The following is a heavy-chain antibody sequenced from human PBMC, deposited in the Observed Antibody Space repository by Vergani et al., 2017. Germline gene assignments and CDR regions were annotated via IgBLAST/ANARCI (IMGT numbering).Heavy chain of an antibody. V-gene: IGHV1-69*17. Sequence: QVQLVQSGAEVKKPGSSVKVSCKASGGTFSSYAISWVRQAPGQGLEWMGGIIPIFGIANYAQKFQGRVTITADKSTSTAYMELSSLRSEDTAVYYCARDEGSGYYLNDKSFDYWGQGTLVTVSS. J-gene: IGHJ4*02. D-gene: IGHD3-22*01. CDR3: ARDEGSGYYLNDKSFDY. CDR1: GGTFSSYA. CDR2: IIPIFGIA.